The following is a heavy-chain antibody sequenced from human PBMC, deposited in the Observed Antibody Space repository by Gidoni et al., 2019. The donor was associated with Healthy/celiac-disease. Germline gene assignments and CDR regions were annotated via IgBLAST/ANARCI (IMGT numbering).Heavy chain of an antibody. V-gene: IGHV3-43D*03. CDR3: AKDIANDFWLDY. CDR1: GSTFDDYA. Sequence: EVQLVECGGVVVLPGGSLRLSCTASGSTFDDYAMHLVRQAAGKGLEWVSLISWDGGSTYYADSVKGRFTISRDNSKNSLYLQMNSLRAEDTALYYCAKDIANDFWLDYWGQGTLVTVSS. D-gene: IGHD3-3*01. J-gene: IGHJ4*02. CDR2: ISWDGGST.